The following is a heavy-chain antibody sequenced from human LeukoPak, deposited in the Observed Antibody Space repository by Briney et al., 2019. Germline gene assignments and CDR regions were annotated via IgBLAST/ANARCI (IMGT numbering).Heavy chain of an antibody. CDR1: GFTFSSYA. CDR2: ISGSGGST. J-gene: IGHJ4*02. D-gene: IGHD3-3*01. Sequence: PGGSLRLSCAASGFTFSSYAMSWVRQAPGEGLEWVSAISGSGGSTYYADSVKGRFTISRDNFKNTLYLQMNSLRAEDTAVYYCAKSVGYDFWSGYYWGQGTLVTVSS. V-gene: IGHV3-23*01. CDR3: AKSVGYDFWSGYY.